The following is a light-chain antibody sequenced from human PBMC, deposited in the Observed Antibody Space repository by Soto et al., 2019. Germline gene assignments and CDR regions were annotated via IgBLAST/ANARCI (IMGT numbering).Light chain of an antibody. CDR1: QNINTY. J-gene: IGKJ5*01. Sequence: DIQMTQSPSSLSASVGDRVTITCRASQNINTYLNWYQQRPGNAPKLLIYTASNLQSGVPSRFSGSGSGTDFTLTVSSLQPEDFATYYCQQSYSTLPITFGQGTRLEIQ. CDR3: QQSYSTLPIT. CDR2: TAS. V-gene: IGKV1-39*01.